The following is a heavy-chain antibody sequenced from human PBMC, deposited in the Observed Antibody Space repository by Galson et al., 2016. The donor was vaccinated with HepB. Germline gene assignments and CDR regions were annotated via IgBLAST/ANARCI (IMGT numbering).Heavy chain of an antibody. Sequence: SLRLSCAASGFIFGDHYIDWVRQAPGKGLEWVGRSRNKARSYTPDYAASVRGRFTLSRDHSKNTLYLQMNRLKIEDTAVYFCGKIDPSELRDSWGQGTLVTVSS. CDR1: GFIFGDHY. V-gene: IGHV3-72*01. D-gene: IGHD2-2*01. CDR3: GKIDPSELRDS. CDR2: SRNKARSYTP. J-gene: IGHJ4*02.